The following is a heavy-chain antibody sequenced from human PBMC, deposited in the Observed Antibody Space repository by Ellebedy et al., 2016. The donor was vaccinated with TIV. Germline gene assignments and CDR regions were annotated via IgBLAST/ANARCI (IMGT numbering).Heavy chain of an antibody. J-gene: IGHJ6*02. Sequence: SHTLSLTCVISGDSVSTDIGWNWIRQSPSRGLEWLGRTYYRSKWNNDYAVSLKSRIPINPDTSKNQFSLQLNSVIPDDTAVYYCARGWFGSGMGVWGQGTTVTVSS. CDR1: GDSVSTDIG. CDR3: ARGWFGSGMGV. CDR2: TYYRSKWNN. V-gene: IGHV6-1*01. D-gene: IGHD3-16*01.